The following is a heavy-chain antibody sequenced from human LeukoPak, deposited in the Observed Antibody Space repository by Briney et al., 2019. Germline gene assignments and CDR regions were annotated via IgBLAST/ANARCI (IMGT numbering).Heavy chain of an antibody. Sequence: GGSLRLSCAASGFTFSTFAMIWVRQPPGKWLEWVSSIFPSGGEIHYADSVRGRFTIYRDNSKSILSLQMNSLRAEDTAIYYCATYRQVLLPFESWGQGTLVTVSS. J-gene: IGHJ4*02. V-gene: IGHV3-23*01. CDR3: ATYRQVLLPFES. CDR1: GFTFSTFA. D-gene: IGHD5-18*01. CDR2: IFPSGGEI.